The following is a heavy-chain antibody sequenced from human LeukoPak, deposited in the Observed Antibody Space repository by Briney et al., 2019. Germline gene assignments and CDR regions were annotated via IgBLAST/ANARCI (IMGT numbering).Heavy chain of an antibody. Sequence: AGGSLRLSCAASGFTFSSYSMNWVRQAPGKGLEWVSYISSSGSTIYYADSVKGRFTISRDNAKNSLYLQMNSLRAEDTAVYYCARDAARYYYGSGSNLDYWGQGTLVTVSS. CDR3: ARDAARYYYGSGSNLDY. J-gene: IGHJ4*02. CDR1: GFTFSSYS. CDR2: ISSSGSTI. V-gene: IGHV3-48*04. D-gene: IGHD3-10*01.